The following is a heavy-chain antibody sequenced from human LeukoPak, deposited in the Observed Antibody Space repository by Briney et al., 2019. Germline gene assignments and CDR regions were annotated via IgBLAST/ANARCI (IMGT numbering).Heavy chain of an antibody. Sequence: PGGSLRLSCAASGFTFSSNYMSWVRQAPGKGLEWVSVIYSGGSTYYSDSVTGRFTISRDNSKNTLYLQMNSLRAEDTAVYYCARTYGSGSYSYYGMDVWGKGTTVTVSS. CDR3: ARTYGSGSYSYYGMDV. V-gene: IGHV3-53*01. J-gene: IGHJ6*04. CDR2: IYSGGST. CDR1: GFTFSSNY. D-gene: IGHD3-10*01.